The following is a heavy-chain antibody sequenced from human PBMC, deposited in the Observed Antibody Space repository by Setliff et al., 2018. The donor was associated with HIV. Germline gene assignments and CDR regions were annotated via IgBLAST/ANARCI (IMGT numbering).Heavy chain of an antibody. CDR2: IYYSGTT. V-gene: IGHV4-31*03. D-gene: IGHD1-7*01. J-gene: IGHJ2*01. CDR1: GGSISSGAYY. Sequence: SETLSLTCTVSGGSISSGAYYWSWIRQHPGKGLEWIGYIYYSGTTYSNPSLKSRVTTSVDTSKNQFSLRLSSVTAADTAVYYCARGEGTGTTGVGSFDLWGRGTLVTVS. CDR3: ARGEGTGTTGVGSFDL.